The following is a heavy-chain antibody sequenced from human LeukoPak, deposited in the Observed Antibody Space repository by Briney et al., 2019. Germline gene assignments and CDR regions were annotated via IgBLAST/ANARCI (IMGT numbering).Heavy chain of an antibody. CDR2: IWYDGSNK. J-gene: IGHJ4*02. V-gene: IGHV3-33*01. CDR3: ARELSPVVKYSFDS. D-gene: IGHD2-15*01. Sequence: GGSLRLSCAASGFTFSSYGMHWVRQAPGKGLEWVALIWYDGSNKYYADSVKGRFTISRDNSKNTVYLQMNSLRAEDTAVYPCARELSPVVKYSFDSWGQGTQVTVSS. CDR1: GFTFSSYG.